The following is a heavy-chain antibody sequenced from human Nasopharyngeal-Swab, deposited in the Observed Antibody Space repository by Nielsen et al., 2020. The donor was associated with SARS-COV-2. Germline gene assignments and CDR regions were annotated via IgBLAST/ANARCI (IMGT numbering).Heavy chain of an antibody. J-gene: IGHJ4*02. D-gene: IGHD3-22*01. Sequence: SETLSLTCTVSGGSISSYYWSWIRQPPGKGLEWIGYIYYSGSTNYNPSLKSRVTISVDTSKNQFSLKLSSVTAADTAVYYCARCYYDSSGYPNFDYWGQGTLVTVSS. CDR2: IYYSGST. CDR1: GGSISSYY. CDR3: ARCYYDSSGYPNFDY. V-gene: IGHV4-59*08.